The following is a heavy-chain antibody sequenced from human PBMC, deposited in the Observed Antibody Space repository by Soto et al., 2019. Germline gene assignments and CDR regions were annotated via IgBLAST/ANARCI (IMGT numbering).Heavy chain of an antibody. Sequence: PSSTLSLACAVVGRSFSGYYSSLIRRPPGEGLEWIGEINHSGSTNYNPSLKRPVTISVDTSKSQFSLKLTSVTAADTALYYCARGSVETVDSSGHYEYWGQGIPVTVSS. D-gene: IGHD3-22*01. J-gene: IGHJ4*02. CDR1: GRSFSGYY. CDR3: ARGSVETVDSSGHYEY. V-gene: IGHV4-34*01. CDR2: INHSGST.